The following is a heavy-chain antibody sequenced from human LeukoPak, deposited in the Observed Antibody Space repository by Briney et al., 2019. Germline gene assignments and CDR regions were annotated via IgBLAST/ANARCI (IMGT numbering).Heavy chain of an antibody. Sequence: SQTLSLTCTVSGGSISSGGYYWSWIRQPPGKGLEWIGYIYHSGSTYYNPSLKSRVTISVDRSKNQFSLKLSSVTAADTAVYYCARENIVVVPAAQKIVNWFDPWGQGTLVTVSS. CDR3: ARENIVVVPAAQKIVNWFDP. CDR2: IYHSGST. J-gene: IGHJ5*02. CDR1: GGSISSGGYY. D-gene: IGHD2-2*01. V-gene: IGHV4-30-2*01.